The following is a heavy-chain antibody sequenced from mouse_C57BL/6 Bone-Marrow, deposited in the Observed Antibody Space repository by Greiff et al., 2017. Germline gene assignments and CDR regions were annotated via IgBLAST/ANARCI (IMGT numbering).Heavy chain of an antibody. CDR1: GYTFTDYY. V-gene: IGHV1-77*01. CDR2: IGPGSGST. J-gene: IGHJ2*01. CDR3: ARTATVVAKDYFDY. Sequence: QVQLQQSGAELVQPGASVKISCKASGYTFTDYYINWVKQRPGQGLEWIGKIGPGSGSTYYNEKFKGKATLTADKSSSTAYMQLSSLTSEDSAVYFSARTATVVAKDYFDYWGQGTTLTVSS. D-gene: IGHD1-1*01.